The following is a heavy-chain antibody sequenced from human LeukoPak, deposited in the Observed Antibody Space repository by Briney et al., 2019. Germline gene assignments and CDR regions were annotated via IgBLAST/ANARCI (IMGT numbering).Heavy chain of an antibody. J-gene: IGHJ4*02. D-gene: IGHD3/OR15-3a*01. V-gene: IGHV4-34*01. CDR2: IYHSGNT. CDR3: ARQTGSGLFTLP. Sequence: PSETLSLTCAVYGGSFSGYYWGWIRQPPGKGLEWIGSIYHSGNTYYNASLKSRVTISIDTSKNQISLRLTSVTAADTAMYYCARQTGSGLFTLPGGQGTLVTVSS. CDR1: GGSFSGYY.